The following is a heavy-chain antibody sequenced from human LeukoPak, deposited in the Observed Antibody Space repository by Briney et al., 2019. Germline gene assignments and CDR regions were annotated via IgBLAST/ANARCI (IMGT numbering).Heavy chain of an antibody. CDR2: INPNSGGT. V-gene: IGHV1-2*02. CDR1: GYTFTGYY. Sequence: ASVKVSCKASGYTFTGYYMHWVRQAPGQGLEWMGWINPNSGGTNYAQKFQGSVTMTRDTSISTAYMELSRLRSDDTAVYYCARGLDYYGSGSYYTLAGYWGQGTLVTVSS. J-gene: IGHJ4*02. CDR3: ARGLDYYGSGSYYTLAGY. D-gene: IGHD3-10*01.